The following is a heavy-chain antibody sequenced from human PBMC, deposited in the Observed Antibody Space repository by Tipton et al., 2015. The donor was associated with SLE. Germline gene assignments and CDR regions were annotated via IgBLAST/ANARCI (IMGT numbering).Heavy chain of an antibody. CDR3: ARGRLLEWLSTYYSYYGMDV. CDR1: GGSFSDYS. D-gene: IGHD3-3*01. V-gene: IGHV4-34*01. Sequence: GSLRLSCAVYGGSFSDYSWSWIRQPPGKGLEWIGEINHSGNTNYNPSLKSRVTISVDTSKIQFSLKLSSVTAADTAVYYCARGRLLEWLSTYYSYYGMDVWGHGTTVTVSS. J-gene: IGHJ6*02. CDR2: INHSGNT.